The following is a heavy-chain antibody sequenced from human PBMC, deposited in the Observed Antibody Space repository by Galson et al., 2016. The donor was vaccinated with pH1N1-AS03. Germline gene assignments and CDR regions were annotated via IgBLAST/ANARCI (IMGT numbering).Heavy chain of an antibody. CDR3: GRGGVSGGCIDS. V-gene: IGHV1-69*13. Sequence: SVKVSCKASGDTFSSYTINWVRQAPGQGLEWMGGIIVLVGATNYAQKFQGRVTISADESTSTTYMEVASLTSEDTAVYYCGRGGVSGGCIDSWGQGALVTVSS. D-gene: IGHD3-16*01. CDR1: GDTFSSYT. J-gene: IGHJ1*01. CDR2: IIVLVGAT.